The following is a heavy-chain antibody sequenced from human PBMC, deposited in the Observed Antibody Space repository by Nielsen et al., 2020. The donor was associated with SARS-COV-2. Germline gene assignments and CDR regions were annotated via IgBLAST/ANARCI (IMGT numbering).Heavy chain of an antibody. CDR1: GFTFSDHY. V-gene: IGHV3-72*01. J-gene: IGHJ6*02. CDR2: TRNKANSYTT. CDR3: ATATVTPAPYYDYYGMDV. D-gene: IGHD4-17*01. Sequence: GESPNISCAASGFTFSDHYMDWVRQAPGKGLEWVGRTRNKANSYTTEYAASVKGRFTISRDDSKNSLYLQMNSLKTEDTAVYYCATATVTPAPYYDYYGMDVWGQGTTVTVSS.